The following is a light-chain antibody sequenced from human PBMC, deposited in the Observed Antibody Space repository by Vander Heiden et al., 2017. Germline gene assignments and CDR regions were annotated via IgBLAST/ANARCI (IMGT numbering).Light chain of an antibody. Sequence: QSVLTQPPSVSAAPGQKVTISCPGSRSNIGNNYVSWYQQLPGTAPKLLIYDNNKRPSGIPDRFSGSKSGTSATLSITGLQTGDEADYYCGTWDSSLSVVFGGGTKLTVL. CDR2: DNN. CDR3: GTWDSSLSVV. V-gene: IGLV1-51*01. J-gene: IGLJ2*01. CDR1: RSNIGNNY.